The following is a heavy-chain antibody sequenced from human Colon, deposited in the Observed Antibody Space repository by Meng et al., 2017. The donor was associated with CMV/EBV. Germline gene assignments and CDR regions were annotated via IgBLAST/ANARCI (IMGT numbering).Heavy chain of an antibody. Sequence: ASVKVSCKASGYPFTTYGISWVRQAPGQGLEWMAWISTYDGKTDYAQKFQGRVTLTTDASTTTTYMELRGLTSDDTAPYYCSRDQSSGFGSDYWGQGTLVTVSS. CDR2: ISTYDGKT. CDR3: SRDQSSGFGSDY. D-gene: IGHD3-10*01. CDR1: GYPFTTYG. J-gene: IGHJ4*02. V-gene: IGHV1-18*01.